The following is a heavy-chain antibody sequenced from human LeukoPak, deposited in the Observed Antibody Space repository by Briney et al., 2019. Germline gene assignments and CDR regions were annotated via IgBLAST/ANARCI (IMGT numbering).Heavy chain of an antibody. CDR1: GGSISSYY. J-gene: IGHJ6*02. CDR2: IYYSGST. CDR3: ARDVRASYYYGMDV. V-gene: IGHV4-59*01. D-gene: IGHD1-26*01. Sequence: SETLSLTCTVSGGSISSYYWSWIRQPPGKGLEWIGYIYYSGSTNYNPSLKSRVTISVDTSKNQFSLKLSPVTAADTAVYYCARDVRASYYYGMDVWGQGTTVTVSS.